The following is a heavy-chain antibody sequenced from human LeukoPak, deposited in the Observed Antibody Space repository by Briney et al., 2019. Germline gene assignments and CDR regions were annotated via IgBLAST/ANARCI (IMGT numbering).Heavy chain of an antibody. J-gene: IGHJ2*01. Sequence: PSETLSLTCAVYGGSFSGYYWSWIRQPPGKGLEWIGEINHSGSTNYNPSLKSRVTISVDTSKNQFSLKLSSVTAADTAVNYCARKVYGVVAYYWYFDLWGRGTLVTVSS. V-gene: IGHV4-34*01. CDR1: GGSFSGYY. CDR2: INHSGST. CDR3: ARKVYGVVAYYWYFDL. D-gene: IGHD2-15*01.